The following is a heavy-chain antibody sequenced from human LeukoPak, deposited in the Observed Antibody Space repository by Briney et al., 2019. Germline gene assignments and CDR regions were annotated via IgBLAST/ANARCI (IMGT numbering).Heavy chain of an antibody. CDR1: GFTFSSYG. J-gene: IGHJ4*02. D-gene: IGHD2-21*02. CDR2: IWYDGSNK. CDR3: ARDRERGDWYSYYFDY. Sequence: GRSLRLSCVASGFTFSSYGMHWVRQAPGKGLEWVAAIWYDGSNKYYADSVKGRFTISRDNSKNTLYLQMNSLRAEDTAVYYCARDRERGDWYSYYFDYWGQGTLVTVSS. V-gene: IGHV3-33*01.